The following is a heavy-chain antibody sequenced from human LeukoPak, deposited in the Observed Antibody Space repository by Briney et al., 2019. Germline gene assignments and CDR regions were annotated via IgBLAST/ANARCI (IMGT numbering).Heavy chain of an antibody. CDR2: IYTGGTI. D-gene: IGHD7-27*01. J-gene: IGHJ4*02. CDR3: ARDDVAVTGVDY. Sequence: PGGSLRLSCAASGFTVTSNYMTWVRQAPGKGLEWVSVIYTGGTIAYADSVKGRFTVSRDNSKNTLYLQMNSLRVEDTAIYYCARDDVAVTGVDYWGQGTLVTVSS. V-gene: IGHV3-53*01. CDR1: GFTVTSNY.